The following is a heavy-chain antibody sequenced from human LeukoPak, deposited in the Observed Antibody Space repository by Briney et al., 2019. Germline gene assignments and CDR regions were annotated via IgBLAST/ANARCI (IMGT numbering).Heavy chain of an antibody. D-gene: IGHD3-10*01. Sequence: GASVKVSCKASGGTFSSYAISWVRQAPGQGLEWMGRIIPILGIANYAQKFQGRVTITADKSTSTAYMELSSLRSEDTAVYYCARGRASYYHYYFDYWGQGTLVTVSS. V-gene: IGHV1-69*04. CDR2: IIPILGIA. J-gene: IGHJ4*02. CDR1: GGTFSSYA. CDR3: ARGRASYYHYYFDY.